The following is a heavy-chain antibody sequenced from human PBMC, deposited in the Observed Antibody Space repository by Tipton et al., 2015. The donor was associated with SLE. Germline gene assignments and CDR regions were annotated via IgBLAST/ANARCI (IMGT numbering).Heavy chain of an antibody. D-gene: IGHD1-14*01. Sequence: PGLVKPSETLSLTCTVSGGSISSSSYYWGWIRQPPGKGLEWIGSIYYSGSTYYNPSLKSRVTISVDTSKNQFSLKLSSVTAADTAVYYCARLNRDAFDIWGQGTMVTVSS. J-gene: IGHJ3*02. CDR2: IYYSGST. CDR3: ARLNRDAFDI. V-gene: IGHV4-39*01. CDR1: GGSISSSSYY.